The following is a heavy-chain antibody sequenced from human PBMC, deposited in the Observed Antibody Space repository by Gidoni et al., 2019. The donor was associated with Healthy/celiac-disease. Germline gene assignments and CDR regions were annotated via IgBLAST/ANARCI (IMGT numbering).Heavy chain of an antibody. CDR3: ALLGSSGGVDY. D-gene: IGHD2-15*01. CDR1: GGSISSSSYY. CDR2: SYYSGST. J-gene: IGHJ4*02. Sequence: QLQLQESGPGLVKPSETLSLTCTVSGGSISSSSYYWGWIRQPPGKGLEWIGSSYYSGSTYYNPSLKSRVTISVDTSKNQFSLKLSSVTAADTAVYYCALLGSSGGVDYWGQGTLVTVSS. V-gene: IGHV4-39*01.